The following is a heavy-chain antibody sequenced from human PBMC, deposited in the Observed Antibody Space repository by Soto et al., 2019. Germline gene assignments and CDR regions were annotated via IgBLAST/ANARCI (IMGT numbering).Heavy chain of an antibody. D-gene: IGHD4-17*01. CDR1: GITFSNYW. Sequence: PGGSLRLSCVASGITFSNYWMTWVRQAPGKGLEWVANIYKDGTEKHYVDSVKGRFSISRDNTKNSLSLQMNSLRAEDTAVYYCAKTPSGYGDYDYYYGMDVWGQGTTVTVS. CDR3: AKTPSGYGDYDYYYGMDV. J-gene: IGHJ6*02. V-gene: IGHV3-7*02. CDR2: IYKDGTEK.